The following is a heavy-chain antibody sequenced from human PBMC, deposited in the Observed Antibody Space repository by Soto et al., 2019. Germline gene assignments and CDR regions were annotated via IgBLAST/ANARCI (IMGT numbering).Heavy chain of an antibody. CDR1: GYSFTSYW. J-gene: IGHJ4*02. CDR3: ASCNYDILTGYCSFDY. V-gene: IGHV5-51*01. D-gene: IGHD3-9*01. CDR2: IYPGDSDT. Sequence: PGESLKISCKGSGYSFTSYWIGWVRQMPGKGLEWMGIIYPGDSDTSYSPSFQGQVTISADKSISTAYLQWSSLKASDTAMYYCASCNYDILTGYCSFDYWGQGTLVTVSS.